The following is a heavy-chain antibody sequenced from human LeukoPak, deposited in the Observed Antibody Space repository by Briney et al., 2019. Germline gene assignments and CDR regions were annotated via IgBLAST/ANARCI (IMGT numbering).Heavy chain of an antibody. CDR3: ARDSGYCTTTNCFHPFDS. J-gene: IGHJ4*02. V-gene: IGHV1-2*02. CDR2: IIPNSGAT. D-gene: IGHD2-2*01. CDR1: GYTFTGYH. Sequence: ASVRVSCTASGYTFTGYHMHWVRQAPGQGLEWMGCIIPNSGATRFAQKFQGRVTMTRDTSISTACMELSGLRSDDTAVYYWARDSGYCTTTNCFHPFDSWGQGTLVTVSS.